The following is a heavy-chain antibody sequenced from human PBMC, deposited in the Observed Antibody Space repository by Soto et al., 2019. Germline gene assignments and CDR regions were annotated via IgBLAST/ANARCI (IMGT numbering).Heavy chain of an antibody. J-gene: IGHJ4*02. CDR1: GGSISSGGYS. CDR2: IYHSGST. V-gene: IGHV4-30-2*01. CDR3: ASGLVTTRHD. D-gene: IGHD4-17*01. Sequence: QLQLQESGSGLVKPSQTLSLTCAVSGGSISSGGYSWSWIRQPPGKGLEWIGYIYHSGSTYYNPYRNIRVTISVDSAKTQFSLKLSSATAADTAVYYCASGLVTTRHDWGQGTLVTVSS.